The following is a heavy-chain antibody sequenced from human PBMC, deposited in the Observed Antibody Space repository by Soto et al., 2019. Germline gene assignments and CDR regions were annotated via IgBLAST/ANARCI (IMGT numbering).Heavy chain of an antibody. CDR2: IYYIGST. CDR1: GGSIRSYY. V-gene: IGHV4-59*08. CDR3: ARQGGWFDP. D-gene: IGHD1-26*01. J-gene: IGHJ5*02. Sequence: QVQLQESGPGLVKPSETLSLTCTVSGGSIRSYYWSWIRQPPGKGLEWIGSIYYIGSTNYKPSLKSRVTISVDTSKNQFSLKLNSVTAADTAVYYCARQGGWFDPWGQGTLVTVSS.